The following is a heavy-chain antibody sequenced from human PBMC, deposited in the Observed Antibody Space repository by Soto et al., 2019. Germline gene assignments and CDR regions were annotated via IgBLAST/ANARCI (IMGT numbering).Heavy chain of an antibody. D-gene: IGHD1-1*01. J-gene: IGHJ5*02. Sequence: QVQLQESRPGLVKPSETLSLTCTVSGASISGFYWCWIRKSAGKGLEWIGRIYATGTTDYNPSLKRRVMMSVDTSKQQFSLRLRSVSAADTAVYYCVEDGTKTLRDWFDPWGQGISVTVSS. CDR3: VEDGTKTLRDWFDP. CDR1: GASISGFY. CDR2: IYATGTT. V-gene: IGHV4-4*07.